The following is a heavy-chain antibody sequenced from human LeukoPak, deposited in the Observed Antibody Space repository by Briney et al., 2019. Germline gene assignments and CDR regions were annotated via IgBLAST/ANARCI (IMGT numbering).Heavy chain of an antibody. CDR2: INHSGST. V-gene: IGHV4-34*01. D-gene: IGHD2-21*02. Sequence: SETLSLTCAVYGGPFSGYYWSWIRQPPGKGLEWIGEINHSGSTNYNPSLKSRVTISVDTSKNQFSLKLSSVTAADTAVYYCARGYCGGDCSLKNWFDPWGQGTLVTVSS. J-gene: IGHJ5*02. CDR3: ARGYCGGDCSLKNWFDP. CDR1: GGPFSGYY.